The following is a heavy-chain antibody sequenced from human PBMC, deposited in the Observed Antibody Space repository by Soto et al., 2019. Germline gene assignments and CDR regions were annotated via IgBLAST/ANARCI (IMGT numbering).Heavy chain of an antibody. J-gene: IGHJ4*02. D-gene: IGHD1-1*01. CDR1: GYTFTSYW. V-gene: IGHV5-51*01. CDR3: ARGGNQLEF. Sequence: PXDSLTISCKASGYTFTSYWIALVRQKPGKGLEWLGAIYPGDSDRRDNPAFQDQISMSVDKASTTAYLQWNTLNAADSAIYYCARGGNQLEFWGQGVLVTVSS. CDR2: IYPGDSDR.